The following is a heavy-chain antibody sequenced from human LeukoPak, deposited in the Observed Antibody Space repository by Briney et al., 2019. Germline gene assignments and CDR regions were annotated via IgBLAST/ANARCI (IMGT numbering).Heavy chain of an antibody. J-gene: IGHJ6*03. CDR2: INHSGST. Sequence: KPSETLSLTCAVYGGSFSGYYWSWIRQPPGKGLEWIGEINHSGSTNYNPSLKSRVTISVDTSKNQFSLKLSSVTAADTAVYYCARHALTAMSYYYYYMDVWGKGTTVTISS. CDR1: GGSFSGYY. V-gene: IGHV4-34*01. CDR3: ARHALTAMSYYYYYMDV. D-gene: IGHD2-21*02.